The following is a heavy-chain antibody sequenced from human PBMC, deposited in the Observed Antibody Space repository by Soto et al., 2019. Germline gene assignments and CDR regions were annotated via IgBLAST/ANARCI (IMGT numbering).Heavy chain of an antibody. D-gene: IGHD2-15*01. CDR3: ARFYCSGGSCYSRVGWFDP. Sequence: GASVKVSCKASGYTFTSYGISWVRQAPGQGLEWMGWISAYNGNTNYAQKLQGRVTMTTDTSTSTAYMELRSLRSDDTAVYYCARFYCSGGSCYSRVGWFDPWGQGTLVTVSS. CDR2: ISAYNGNT. CDR1: GYTFTSYG. V-gene: IGHV1-18*01. J-gene: IGHJ5*02.